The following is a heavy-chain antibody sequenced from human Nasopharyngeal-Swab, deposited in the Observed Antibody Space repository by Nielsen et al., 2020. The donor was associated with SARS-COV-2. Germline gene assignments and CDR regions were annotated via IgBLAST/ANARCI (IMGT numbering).Heavy chain of an antibody. CDR3: AKGGSGWSNKFDY. J-gene: IGHJ4*02. Sequence: GESLKISCAASGFTFDDYAMHWVRQAPGKGLEWVSLISGDGGSTYYADSVKGRFTISKDNSKNSLYLQMNSLRTEDTALYYCAKGGSGWSNKFDYWGQGTLVTVSS. V-gene: IGHV3-43*02. D-gene: IGHD6-19*01. CDR1: GFTFDDYA. CDR2: ISGDGGST.